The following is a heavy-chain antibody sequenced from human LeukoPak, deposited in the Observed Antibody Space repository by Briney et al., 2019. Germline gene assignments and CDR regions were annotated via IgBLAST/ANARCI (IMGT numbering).Heavy chain of an antibody. CDR3: ARDGGILGVVTSFDP. J-gene: IGHJ5*02. CDR2: INPNSGGT. Sequence: ASVKVSCKASGYTFTGYYMHWVRQAPGQGLEWMGWINPNSGGTNYAQKFQGRVTMTRDTSISTAYMELSGLRSDDTAVYYCARDGGILGVVTSFDPWGQGTLVTVSS. V-gene: IGHV1-2*02. CDR1: GYTFTGYY. D-gene: IGHD3-3*01.